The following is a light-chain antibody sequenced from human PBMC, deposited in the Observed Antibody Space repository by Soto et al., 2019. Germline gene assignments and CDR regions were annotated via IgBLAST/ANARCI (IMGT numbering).Light chain of an antibody. J-gene: IGLJ3*02. Sequence: QSALTQPASVSGSPGQSITISCTGTSSDVGGYNYVSWYQQNPGKAPNLIIYEVSRRPSGVSSRFSGSKSGNTASLTISGLQAEDEADYYCSSYTSSNTVFGGGTKVTVL. V-gene: IGLV2-14*01. CDR1: SSDVGGYNY. CDR3: SSYTSSNTV. CDR2: EVS.